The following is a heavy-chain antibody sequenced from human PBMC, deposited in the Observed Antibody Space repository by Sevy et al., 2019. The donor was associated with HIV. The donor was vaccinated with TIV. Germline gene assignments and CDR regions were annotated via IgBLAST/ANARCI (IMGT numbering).Heavy chain of an antibody. CDR2: IYYSGNT. J-gene: IGHJ5*02. CDR1: GGSITNPDYN. V-gene: IGHV4-30-4*01. Sequence: SETLSLTCSVSGGSITNPDYNWSWIRQPPGKGLEWIGYIYYSGNTYYSPSLKSRVLLSIDTSKNQFSLSVNSVTSADTAVYYCARVTGPFGWSDPCGQGTLVTVSS. D-gene: IGHD3-9*01. CDR3: ARVTGPFGWSDP.